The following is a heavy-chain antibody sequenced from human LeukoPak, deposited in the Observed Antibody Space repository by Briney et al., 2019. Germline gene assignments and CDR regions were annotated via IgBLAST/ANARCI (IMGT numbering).Heavy chain of an antibody. CDR2: IYYSGST. CDR1: GGSIISDH. J-gene: IGHJ6*02. D-gene: IGHD2/OR15-2a*01. CDR3: SIGLEYYSGYYVMDV. V-gene: IGHV4-59*01. Sequence: PSETLSLTCTVVGGSIISDHLDGIRQPPGEGLEWIGYIYYSGSTNYNPSLKSRVTISVDTSKNQFSLKLSSVTAADTAVYYCSIGLEYYSGYYVMDVWGQGTTVTVSS.